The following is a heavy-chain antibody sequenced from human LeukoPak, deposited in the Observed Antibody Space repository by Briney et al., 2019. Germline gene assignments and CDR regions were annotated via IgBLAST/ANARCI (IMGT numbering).Heavy chain of an antibody. J-gene: IGHJ4*02. CDR1: GFTFSSYA. V-gene: IGHV3-30*04. D-gene: IGHD3-16*01. CDR3: ARDLTRLGGASVFDY. CDR2: ISYDGSNK. Sequence: GGSLRLSCAASGFTFSSYAMHWVRQAPGKGLEWVAVISYDGSNKYYADSVKGRFTISRDNSKNTLYLQMNSLRAEDTAAYYCARDLTRLGGASVFDYWGQGTLVTVSS.